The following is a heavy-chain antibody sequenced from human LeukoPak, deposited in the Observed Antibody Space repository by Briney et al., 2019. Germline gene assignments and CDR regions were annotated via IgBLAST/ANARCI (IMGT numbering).Heavy chain of an antibody. D-gene: IGHD4-17*01. CDR1: GGSISSGDYY. CDR3: ARELHDYGVSYYFDY. CDR2: IYYSGST. V-gene: IGHV4-30-4*01. Sequence: SQTLSLTCTVSGGSISSGDYYWSWIRQPPGKGLEWIGYIYYSGSTYYNPSLKSRVTISVDTSKSQFSLKLSSVTAADTAVYYCARELHDYGVSYYFDYWGQGTLVTVSS. J-gene: IGHJ4*02.